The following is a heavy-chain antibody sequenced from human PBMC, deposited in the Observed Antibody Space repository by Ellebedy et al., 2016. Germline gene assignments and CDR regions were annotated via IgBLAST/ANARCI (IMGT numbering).Heavy chain of an antibody. J-gene: IGHJ4*02. CDR1: GFTFSNYW. V-gene: IGHV3-74*01. CDR2: INNDGGDT. CDR3: ARDQDGKGSTSDY. Sequence: GESLKISCATSGFTFSNYWMHWARQAPGQRLVWVSRINNDGGDTFYAESVKGRFTISRDNAKNTLYLQMNSLRAEDTALYYCARDQDGKGSTSDYWGQGTLVTVSP. D-gene: IGHD1-14*01.